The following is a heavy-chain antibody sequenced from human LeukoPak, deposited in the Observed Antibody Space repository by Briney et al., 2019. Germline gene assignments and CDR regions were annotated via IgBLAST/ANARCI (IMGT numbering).Heavy chain of an antibody. CDR1: GFTFSSYG. J-gene: IGHJ4*02. D-gene: IGHD3-3*01. V-gene: IGHV3-33*01. Sequence: GGSLRLSCAVSGFTFSSYGMHWVRQAPGKGLEWVAVIWYDGSNKYYAGSVKGRFTISRDNSKNTLYLQMNSLRAEDTAVYYCARDFSAGTFDYWGLGTLVTVSS. CDR2: IWYDGSNK. CDR3: ARDFSAGTFDY.